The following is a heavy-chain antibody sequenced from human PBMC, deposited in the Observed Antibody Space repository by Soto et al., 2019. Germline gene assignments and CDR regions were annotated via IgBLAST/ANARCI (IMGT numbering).Heavy chain of an antibody. CDR1: GDSISSSSYY. J-gene: IGHJ4*02. CDR2: IYYSGSA. CDR3: ARRRAVWECDY. Sequence: QLQLQESGPGLVKPSETLSLTCIVSGDSISSSSYYWGWIRQPPGKGLEWIGSIYYSGSAYYNPSLKSRVTISLYTSKNQFSLNLSSVTAADTAVYYCARRRAVWECDYWGQGTLVTVSS. V-gene: IGHV4-39*01. D-gene: IGHD1-26*01.